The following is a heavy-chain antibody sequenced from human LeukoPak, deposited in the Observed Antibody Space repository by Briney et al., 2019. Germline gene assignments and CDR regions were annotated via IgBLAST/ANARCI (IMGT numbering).Heavy chain of an antibody. CDR3: AREGCSGGSCYYGMDV. CDR1: GFTFSSYA. D-gene: IGHD2-15*01. CDR2: ISYDGSNK. Sequence: GGSLRLSCAASGFTFSSYAMHWVRQAPGKGLEWVAVISYDGSNKYYADSVKGRFTISRDNSKNTLYLQMNSLRAEDTAVYYCAREGCSGGSCYYGMDVWGQGTTVTASS. V-gene: IGHV3-30-3*01. J-gene: IGHJ6*02.